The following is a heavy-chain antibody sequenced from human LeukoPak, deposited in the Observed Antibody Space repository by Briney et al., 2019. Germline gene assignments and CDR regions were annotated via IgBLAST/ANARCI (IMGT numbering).Heavy chain of an antibody. D-gene: IGHD3-22*01. CDR1: GFTFSSYA. CDR2: VSGSGGGK. V-gene: IGHV3-23*01. CDR3: AKSAHYYDSDT. J-gene: IGHJ5*02. Sequence: PGGSLRLSCAASGFTFSSYAMNWVRQAPGKGLEWVSSVSGSGGGKYYTDSVKGRFTISRDNSMNTLYLQMNSLRAEDTAVYYCAKSAHYYDSDTWGQGTLVTVSS.